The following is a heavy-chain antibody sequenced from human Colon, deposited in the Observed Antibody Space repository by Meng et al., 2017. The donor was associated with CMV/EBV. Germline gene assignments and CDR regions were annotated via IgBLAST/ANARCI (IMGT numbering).Heavy chain of an antibody. CDR1: GFTFGDHY. V-gene: IGHV3-11*01. J-gene: IGHJ5*01. CDR2: ISSRSYTI. D-gene: IGHD6-13*01. Sequence: SCEASGFTFGDHYMSWVSQAPGKGLDWISYISSRSYTIYYAESVKGRFTISRDNAQNLLYLQMDSLRLEDTAVYFCVRTRASSWYEFWGQGTLVTVSS. CDR3: VRTRASSWYEF.